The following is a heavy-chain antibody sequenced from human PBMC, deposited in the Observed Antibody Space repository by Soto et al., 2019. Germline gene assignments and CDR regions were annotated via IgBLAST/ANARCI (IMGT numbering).Heavy chain of an antibody. CDR1: GDSVSTGFYY. CDR2: VYYTGSS. D-gene: IGHD6-6*01. CDR3: ARHRGAARPDAFDI. J-gene: IGHJ3*02. V-gene: IGHV4-39*01. Sequence: QLQLQESGPDLVKPSETLSLTCAVSGDSVSTGFYYWAWIRQPPGKGLEWIGTVYYTGSSYYNPSLNSRVPLHVDTSKNQFSRRLKSLTAADAAVYYCARHRGAARPDAFDIWGLGTMVPVSS.